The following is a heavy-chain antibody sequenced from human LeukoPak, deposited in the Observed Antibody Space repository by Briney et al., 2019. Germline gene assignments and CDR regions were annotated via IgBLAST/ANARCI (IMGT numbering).Heavy chain of an antibody. Sequence: SETLSLTCTVSGYSISSGYYWGWIRQPPGKGLEWIGSIYHSGSTYYNPSLKSRVTISVDTSKNQFSLKLSSVTAADTAVYYCARDVPTDFWSGSYTYFDYWGQGTLVTVSS. J-gene: IGHJ4*02. CDR1: GYSISSGYY. CDR2: IYHSGST. V-gene: IGHV4-38-2*02. D-gene: IGHD3-3*01. CDR3: ARDVPTDFWSGSYTYFDY.